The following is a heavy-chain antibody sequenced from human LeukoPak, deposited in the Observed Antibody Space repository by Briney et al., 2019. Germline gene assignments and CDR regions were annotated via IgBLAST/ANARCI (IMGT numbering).Heavy chain of an antibody. J-gene: IGHJ4*02. V-gene: IGHV3-33*08. CDR2: IWYDGRNK. CDR1: GFTFSTYA. D-gene: IGHD4-17*01. Sequence: GGSLRLFCAASGFTFSTYAMSWVRQAPGKGLEWVAVIWYDGRNKYYADSVKGRFTISRDNSQNTLYLEMDSLRAEDTAVYFCAREVTTSREVTTFDNWGQGTLVTVSS. CDR3: AREVTTSREVTTFDN.